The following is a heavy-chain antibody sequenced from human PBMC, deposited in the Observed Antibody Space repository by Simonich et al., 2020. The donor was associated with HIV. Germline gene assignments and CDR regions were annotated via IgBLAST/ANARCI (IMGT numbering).Heavy chain of an antibody. J-gene: IGHJ4*02. CDR3: ARDGAAAGHDY. D-gene: IGHD6-13*01. CDR2: IRSSSSYR. V-gene: IGHV3-21*01. CDR1: GFTFSSYS. Sequence: EVQLVESGGGLVKPGGSLRLSCVASGFTFSSYSMTWVRQAPGRGLEWVSSIRSSSSYRYYADSVKGRFTIARDNAKNSLYLQMNSLRAEDTAVYYCARDGAAAGHDYWGQGTLVTVSS.